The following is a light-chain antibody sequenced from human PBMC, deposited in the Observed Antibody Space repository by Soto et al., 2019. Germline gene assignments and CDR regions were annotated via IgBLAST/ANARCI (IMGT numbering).Light chain of an antibody. Sequence: ENVLTQSPGTLSLSPGERATLSCRASQSVSSYSLAWYQQKPGQAPRLVMYGTSNRATGIPDRFSGSGSGTDFTLTISRLEPEDFAVYYCQHYGSSWTFGQGTKVDIK. V-gene: IGKV3-20*01. CDR1: QSVSSYS. CDR2: GTS. CDR3: QHYGSSWT. J-gene: IGKJ1*01.